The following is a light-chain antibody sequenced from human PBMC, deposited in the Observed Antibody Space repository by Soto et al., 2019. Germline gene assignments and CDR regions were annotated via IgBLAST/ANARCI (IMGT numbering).Light chain of an antibody. CDR3: QQRSSWLS. CDR2: DAS. V-gene: IGKV3-11*01. CDR1: QTISYY. J-gene: IGKJ4*01. Sequence: EIVLTQSPATLSLSPGERATLSCRASQTISYYLAWYQQKPGQAPRLLIYDASNRATGIPARFSGSGSGTDFTLTISSLEPEDFAVYYCQQRSSWLSFGGGTKVEIK.